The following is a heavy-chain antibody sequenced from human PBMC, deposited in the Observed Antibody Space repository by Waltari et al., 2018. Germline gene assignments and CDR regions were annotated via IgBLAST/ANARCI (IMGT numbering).Heavy chain of an antibody. J-gene: IGHJ4*02. CDR1: GFTVSSNY. V-gene: IGHV3-66*02. Sequence: EVELVESGGGLVQPGGSLRLSCAASGFTVSSNYMTWVRQAPGKGLEWVSVIYSGGTTYYADAVKGRFTISRDNSKNTLYLQMNSLRTEDTAVYYCARGFSYGYSRGYDYWGQGTLVTDSS. CDR2: IYSGGTT. CDR3: ARGFSYGYSRGYDY. D-gene: IGHD5-18*01.